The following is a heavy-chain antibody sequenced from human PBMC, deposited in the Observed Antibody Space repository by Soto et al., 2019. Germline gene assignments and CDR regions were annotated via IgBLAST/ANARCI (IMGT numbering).Heavy chain of an antibody. CDR3: ACEAGITMVRGVISY. D-gene: IGHD3-10*01. J-gene: IGHJ4*02. CDR2: IYYSGST. CDR1: GGSISSSGYY. V-gene: IGHV4-39*01. Sequence: PSETLSLTCTVSGGSISSSGYYWGWIRQPPGKGLEWIGSIYYSGSTYYNPSLKSRVTISVDASKNQFSLKLSSVTAADTAVYYCACEAGITMVRGVISYWGQGTLVTVSS.